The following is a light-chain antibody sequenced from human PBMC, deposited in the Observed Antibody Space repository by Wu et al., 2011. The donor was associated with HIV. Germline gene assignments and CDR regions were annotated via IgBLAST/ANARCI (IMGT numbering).Light chain of an antibody. V-gene: IGKV3-20*01. CDR1: QSVSSSY. CDR2: GAS. Sequence: PGERATLSCRASQSVSSSYIAWYQQKPGQAPRLLIYGASSRATGIPDRFSGSGSGTDFTLTISRLEPEDFAVYYCQQYGSSPGFGQGTKLEIK. J-gene: IGKJ2*01. CDR3: QQYGSSPG.